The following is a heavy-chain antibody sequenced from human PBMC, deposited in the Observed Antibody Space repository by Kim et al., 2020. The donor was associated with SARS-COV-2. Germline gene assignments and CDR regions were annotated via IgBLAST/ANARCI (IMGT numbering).Heavy chain of an antibody. CDR3: ARCDILHYMDV. D-gene: IGHD3-9*01. J-gene: IGHJ6*03. CDR1: GGSISSYY. Sequence: SETLSLTCTVSGGSISSYYWSWIRQPPGKGLEWVGFSYYSGSTNYNPSLKSRVTISVDTSKTQFSLTLSAVTAADTAVYYCARCDILHYMDVWGKGTTVTVSS. CDR2: SYYSGST. V-gene: IGHV4-59*08.